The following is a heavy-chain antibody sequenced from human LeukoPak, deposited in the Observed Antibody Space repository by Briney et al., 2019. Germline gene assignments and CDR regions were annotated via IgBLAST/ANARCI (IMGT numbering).Heavy chain of an antibody. CDR2: INHSGST. D-gene: IGHD6-6*01. J-gene: IGHJ5*02. CDR1: GGSFSGYY. CDR3: ARASLAARPDRNWFDP. Sequence: SETLSLTCAVYGGSFSGYYWSWIRQPPGKGLEWIGEINHSGSTNYNPSLKSRVTISVDTSKNQFSLKLSSVTAADTAVYYCARASLAARPDRNWFDPWGQGTLVTVSS. V-gene: IGHV4-34*01.